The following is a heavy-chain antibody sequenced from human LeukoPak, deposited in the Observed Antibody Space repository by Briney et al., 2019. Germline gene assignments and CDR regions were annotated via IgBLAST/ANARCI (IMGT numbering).Heavy chain of an antibody. CDR3: ARDSIVGPTKGAFDI. J-gene: IGHJ3*02. D-gene: IGHD1-26*01. Sequence: ASVKVSCKASGYTFTSYGISWVRQARGQGLEWMGWISAYNGNTNYAQKLQGRVTLTTDTSTSTAYMELRSLRSDDTAVYYCARDSIVGPTKGAFDIWGQGTMVTVSS. CDR2: ISAYNGNT. CDR1: GYTFTSYG. V-gene: IGHV1-18*01.